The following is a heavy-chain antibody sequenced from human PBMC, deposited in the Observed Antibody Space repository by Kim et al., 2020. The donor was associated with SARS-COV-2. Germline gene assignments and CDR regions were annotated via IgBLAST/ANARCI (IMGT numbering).Heavy chain of an antibody. CDR2: ISASGGGT. Sequence: GGSLRLSCAASGFIFTGYGMTWVRQAPGKGLEWVSSISASGGGTYYADSVKGRFTVSRDDSKNTLYLQMNSLRPEDTAVYYCAKTGPEGGQSGYVDYYGVDVWGQGTTVTVSS. J-gene: IGHJ6*02. CDR1: GFIFTGYG. V-gene: IGHV3-23*01. D-gene: IGHD5-12*01. CDR3: AKTGPEGGQSGYVDYYGVDV.